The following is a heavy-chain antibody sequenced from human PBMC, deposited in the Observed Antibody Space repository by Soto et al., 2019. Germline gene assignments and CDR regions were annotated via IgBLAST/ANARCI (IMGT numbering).Heavy chain of an antibody. Sequence: QVQLVQSGAEVKKPGSSVKVSCKASGGTFGSYAISWVRQAPGQGLEWMGGIIPIPGTANYAQKFQDRVTIAADDSTSTAYMELSSLRSEDRAVYYCARSQGTSTSLEIYYYYYYGMDVWGQGTTVTVSS. CDR1: GGTFGSYA. J-gene: IGHJ6*01. D-gene: IGHD2-2*01. V-gene: IGHV1-69*01. CDR2: IIPIPGTA. CDR3: ARSQGTSTSLEIYYYYYYGMDV.